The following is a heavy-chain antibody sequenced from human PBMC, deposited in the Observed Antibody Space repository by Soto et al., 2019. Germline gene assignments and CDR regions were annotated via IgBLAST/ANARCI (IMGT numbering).Heavy chain of an antibody. CDR1: GFTFSIYA. CDR2: ISGSGGST. D-gene: IGHD6-13*01. V-gene: IGHV3-23*01. J-gene: IGHJ4*02. CDR3: AKVFAQQQLVSGFDY. Sequence: GSLRLSCAASGFTFSIYAMSWVRQAPGKGLEWVSAISGSGGSTYYADSVKGRFTISRDNSKNTLYLQMNSLRAEDTAVYYCAKVFAQQQLVSGFDYWGQGTLVTSPQ.